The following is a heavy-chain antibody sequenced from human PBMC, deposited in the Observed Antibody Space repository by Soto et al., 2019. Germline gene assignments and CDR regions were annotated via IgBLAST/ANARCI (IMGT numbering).Heavy chain of an antibody. CDR3: ARVYEGILDDYGDYGFDY. J-gene: IGHJ4*02. D-gene: IGHD4-17*01. V-gene: IGHV3-74*01. CDR1: GFTFGSYW. Sequence: EVQLVESGGGLVQPGGSLRLSCAASGFTFGSYWMHWVRQAPGKGLVWVSRINGDGSSTTYADSVKGRFTISRDNAKNMLYLQMNSLRAEDTAMYYCARVYEGILDDYGDYGFDYWGQGTLVAVSS. CDR2: INGDGSST.